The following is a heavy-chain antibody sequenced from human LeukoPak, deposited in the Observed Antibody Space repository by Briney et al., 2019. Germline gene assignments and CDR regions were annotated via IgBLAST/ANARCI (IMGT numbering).Heavy chain of an antibody. CDR1: GFTFSSYA. CDR2: ISYDGSNK. Sequence: GGSLRLSCAASGFTFSSYAMHWVRQAPGKGLEWVAVISYDGSNKYYADSVKGRFTISRDNSKNTLYLQMNSLRAEDTAVYYCARETRNSGSYSYFDYWGQGTLVTVSS. V-gene: IGHV3-30-3*01. D-gene: IGHD1-26*01. J-gene: IGHJ4*02. CDR3: ARETRNSGSYSYFDY.